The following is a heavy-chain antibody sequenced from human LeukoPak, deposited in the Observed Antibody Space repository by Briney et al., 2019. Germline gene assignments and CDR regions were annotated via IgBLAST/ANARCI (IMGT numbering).Heavy chain of an antibody. J-gene: IGHJ4*02. CDR1: GFTVSSNY. CDR3: ARGFPIFGVVSDY. V-gene: IGHV3-66*01. CDR2: IYSGGST. Sequence: GGSLRLSCAASGFTVSSNYMSWLRQAPGKGREWVSVIYSGGSTYYADSVKGRFTISRDNSKNTLYLQMNSLIAEDTAVYYCARGFPIFGVVSDYWGQGTLVTVSS. D-gene: IGHD3-3*01.